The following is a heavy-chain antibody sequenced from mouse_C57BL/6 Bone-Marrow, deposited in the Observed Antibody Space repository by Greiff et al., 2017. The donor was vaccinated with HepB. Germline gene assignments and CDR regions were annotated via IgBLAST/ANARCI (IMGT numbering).Heavy chain of an antibody. V-gene: IGHV5-6*02. Sequence: DVMLVESGGDLVKPGGSLKLSYAASGFTFSSYGMSWVRQTPDKRLEWVATISSGGSYTYYPDSVKGRFTISRDNAKNTLYLQMSSLKSEDTAMYYCSRHPHYYGSSLDYWGQGTTLTVSS. CDR2: ISSGGSYT. D-gene: IGHD1-1*01. CDR1: GFTFSSYG. J-gene: IGHJ2*01. CDR3: SRHPHYYGSSLDY.